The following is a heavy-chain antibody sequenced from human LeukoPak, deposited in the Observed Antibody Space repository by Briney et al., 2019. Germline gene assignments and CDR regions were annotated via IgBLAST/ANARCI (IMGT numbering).Heavy chain of an antibody. J-gene: IGHJ4*02. D-gene: IGHD3-22*01. CDR1: GGTFSSYA. CDR3: ARGAPYYYDSSGYAHLDY. Sequence: WASVEVSCKASGGTFSSYAISWVRQAPGQGLEWMGRIIPILGIANYAQKFQGRVTITADKSTSTAYMELSSLRSEDTAVYYCARGAPYYYDSSGYAHLDYWGQGTLVTVSS. V-gene: IGHV1-69*04. CDR2: IIPILGIA.